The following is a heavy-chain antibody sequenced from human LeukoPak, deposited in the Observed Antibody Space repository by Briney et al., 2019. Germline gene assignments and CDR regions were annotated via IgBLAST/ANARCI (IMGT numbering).Heavy chain of an antibody. J-gene: IGHJ6*02. Sequence: GGSLRLSCAASGFTFSSYAMSWVRQAPGKGLEWVANIKQDGSEKYYVDSVKGRFTISRDNAKNSLYLQMNSLRAEDTAVYYCARERYCSSTSYCYYYYHGMDVWGQGTTVTVSS. CDR1: GFTFSSYA. V-gene: IGHV3-7*01. CDR2: IKQDGSEK. CDR3: ARERYCSSTSYCYYYYHGMDV. D-gene: IGHD2-2*01.